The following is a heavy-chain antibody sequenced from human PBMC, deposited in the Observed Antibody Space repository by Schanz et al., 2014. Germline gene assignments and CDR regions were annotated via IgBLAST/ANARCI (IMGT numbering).Heavy chain of an antibody. CDR3: ARGGGAGDVFDI. CDR2: INPSGGST. Sequence: QVQLVQSGAEVKKPGSSVKVSCKASGGTFSSFGINWVRQAPGQGLEWMGMINPSGGSTTYAQKFQGRVTMTRDTSTSADNTELSSLRSDAAAVYYCARGGGAGDVFDIWGQGTILTVSS. J-gene: IGHJ3*02. V-gene: IGHV1-46*01. CDR1: GGTFSSFG. D-gene: IGHD4-17*01.